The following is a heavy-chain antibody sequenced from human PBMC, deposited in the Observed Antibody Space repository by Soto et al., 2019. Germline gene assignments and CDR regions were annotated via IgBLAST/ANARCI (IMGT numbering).Heavy chain of an antibody. CDR2: ISSSGKTI. CDR1: GFTFSNYY. Sequence: PGGPMRLSYASAGFTFSNYYMNLIRPAQWKGLEWVSYISSSGKTIYYAASVKGRFTISRDNAKNSLYLQMNSLKTEDTAVYYCHYTSTSYPEGPWGQGTLVNVSS. CDR3: HYTSTSYPEGP. V-gene: IGHV3-11*01. D-gene: IGHD2-2*01. J-gene: IGHJ5*02.